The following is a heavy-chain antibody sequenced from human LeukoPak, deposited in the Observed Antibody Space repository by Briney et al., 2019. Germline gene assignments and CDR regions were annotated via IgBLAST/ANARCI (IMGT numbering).Heavy chain of an antibody. D-gene: IGHD4-17*01. J-gene: IGHJ2*01. CDR2: IIPIFGTA. CDR1: GGTFSSYA. Sequence: GASVKVSCKASGGTFSSYAISWVRQAPGQGLEWMGGIIPIFGTANYAQKFQGRVTITADESTNTAYMELSSLRSEDTAVYYCARADPGDFKVVGWYFDLWGRGTLVTVSS. V-gene: IGHV1-69*13. CDR3: ARADPGDFKVVGWYFDL.